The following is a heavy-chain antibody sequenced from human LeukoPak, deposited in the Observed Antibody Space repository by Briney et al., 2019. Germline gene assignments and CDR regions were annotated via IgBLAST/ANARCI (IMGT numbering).Heavy chain of an antibody. CDR3: ARDPSGHLSY. CDR1: GYTFTSYD. CDR2: INPNSGGT. V-gene: IGHV1-2*02. J-gene: IGHJ4*02. Sequence: ASVKVSCKASGYTFTSYDINWVRQATGQGLEWMGWINPNSGGTNYAQKFQGRVTMTRDTSISTAYMELSRLRSDDTAVYYCARDPSGHLSYWGQGTLVTVSS.